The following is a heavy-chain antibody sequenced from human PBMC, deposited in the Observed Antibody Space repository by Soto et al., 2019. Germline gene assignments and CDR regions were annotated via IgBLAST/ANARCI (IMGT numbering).Heavy chain of an antibody. J-gene: IGHJ4*02. Sequence: PSETLSLTCTVSGGSLSNYYWSWIRQPPGEGLEWIGYIFSSGSAHYSPSLKSRVTMSVDTSKNQLSLKLTSVTAADTAVYYCARDRLYSSNWYEIAHWGQGTLVTVSS. CDR3: ARDRLYSSNWYEIAH. D-gene: IGHD6-13*01. CDR1: GGSLSNYY. CDR2: IFSSGSA. V-gene: IGHV4-59*01.